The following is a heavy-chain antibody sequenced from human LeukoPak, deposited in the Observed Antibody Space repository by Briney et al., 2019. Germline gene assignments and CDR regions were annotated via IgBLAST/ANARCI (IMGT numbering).Heavy chain of an antibody. CDR2: IKQDGSEK. Sequence: GGSLRLSCAASGFTFSSYWMSWVRQAPGKGLEWVANIKQDGSEKYYVDSVKGRFTISRDNAKNSLYLQMNSLRAEDTAVYYCARDQEGIAVATIDYWGQGTLVTVSS. D-gene: IGHD6-13*01. CDR3: ARDQEGIAVATIDY. V-gene: IGHV3-7*01. CDR1: GFTFSSYW. J-gene: IGHJ4*02.